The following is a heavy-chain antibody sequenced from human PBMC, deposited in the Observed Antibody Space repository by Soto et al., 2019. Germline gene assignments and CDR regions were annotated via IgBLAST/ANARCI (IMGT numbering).Heavy chain of an antibody. V-gene: IGHV4-59*01. J-gene: IGHJ5*02. Sequence: PSETLSLTCTVSGGSISSYYWSWIRQPPGKGLEWIGYIYYSGSTNYNPSLKSRVTISVDTSKNQFSLKLSSVTAADTAVYYCARDNLRYYDRTDGWFAPWGQGTLVTVSS. CDR2: IYYSGST. CDR3: ARDNLRYYDRTDGWFAP. CDR1: GGSISSYY. D-gene: IGHD3-22*01.